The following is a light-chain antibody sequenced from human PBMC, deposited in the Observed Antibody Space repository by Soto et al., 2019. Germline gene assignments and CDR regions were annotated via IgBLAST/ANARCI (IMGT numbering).Light chain of an antibody. J-gene: IGKJ5*01. CDR1: LNIGDS. CDR3: MQGTHWPIT. Sequence: DIQMTQSPASLSASVGDRVTITCRASLNIGDSLSWFQQKAGKPPTQLIYGASALQSGVPVRFSGSASGTDFALKISRVEAEDVGVYYCMQGTHWPITFGQGTRLEIK. V-gene: IGKV1-17*01. CDR2: GAS.